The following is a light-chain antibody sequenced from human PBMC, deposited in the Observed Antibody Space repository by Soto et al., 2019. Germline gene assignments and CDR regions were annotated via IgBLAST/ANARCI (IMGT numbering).Light chain of an antibody. CDR3: SSYTRSSTLV. V-gene: IGLV2-14*01. Sequence: QSALTQPASVSGSPGQSITISCTGTSSDFGGYKYVSWYQQHPGKAPKLMIYEVINRPSGVSNRFSGSKSGNTASLTISGLQAEDEADYYCSSYTRSSTLVFGGGTKVTVL. CDR1: SSDFGGYKY. J-gene: IGLJ2*01. CDR2: EVI.